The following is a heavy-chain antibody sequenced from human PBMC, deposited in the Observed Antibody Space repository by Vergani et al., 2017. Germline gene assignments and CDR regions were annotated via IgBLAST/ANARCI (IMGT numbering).Heavy chain of an antibody. Sequence: QITLKESGPTLVKPTQTLTLTCTFSGFSLSTSGVGVGWIRQPPGKALEWLALIYWDDDNRYSPSLKSRLTITKDTSKNQVVLTMTNMDPVDTATYYCAHRDSSSWYRDAFDIWGQGTMVTVSS. V-gene: IGHV2-5*02. D-gene: IGHD6-13*01. J-gene: IGHJ3*02. CDR3: AHRDSSSWYRDAFDI. CDR2: IYWDDDN. CDR1: GFSLSTSGVG.